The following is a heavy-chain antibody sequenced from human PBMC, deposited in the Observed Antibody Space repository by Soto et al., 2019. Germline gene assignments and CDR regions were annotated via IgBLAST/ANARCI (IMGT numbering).Heavy chain of an antibody. Sequence: FLRLSCAASGFTFSSYSINWVRQAPGKGLEWVSSIGISASDIFYADSVKGRFTISRDNAKNSLYLQMNSLRAEDTAIYYCARDSYTGSGPCYWGQGTLVTGSS. CDR1: GFTFSSYS. J-gene: IGHJ4*02. V-gene: IGHV3-21*01. CDR3: ARDSYTGSGPCY. D-gene: IGHD3-10*01. CDR2: IGISASDI.